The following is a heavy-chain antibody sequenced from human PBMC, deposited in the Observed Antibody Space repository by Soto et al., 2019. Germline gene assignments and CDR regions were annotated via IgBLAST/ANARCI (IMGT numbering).Heavy chain of an antibody. Sequence: GGSLRLSCAASGFTVSSNYMSWVRQAPGKGLEWVSVIYSGGSTYYADSVKGRFTISRDNSKNTLYLQMNSLRAEDTAVYYCARDSYDFWSGYFGYWGQGTLVTVSS. D-gene: IGHD3-3*01. CDR3: ARDSYDFWSGYFGY. J-gene: IGHJ4*02. CDR1: GFTVSSNY. CDR2: IYSGGST. V-gene: IGHV3-66*01.